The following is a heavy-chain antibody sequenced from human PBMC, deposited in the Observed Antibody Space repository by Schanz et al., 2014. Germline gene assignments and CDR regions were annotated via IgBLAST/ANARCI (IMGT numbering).Heavy chain of an antibody. CDR1: GFTFSDYY. J-gene: IGHJ4*02. D-gene: IGHD3-10*01. CDR2: ISGSGGST. V-gene: IGHV3-11*04. Sequence: QVQLVESGGSLVKPGGSLRLSCAASGFTFSDYYMSWIRQAPGKGLEWVSAISGSGGSTYYADSVKGRFTMSRDNSKNTLYLQMNSLIAEDTAVYYCARANYRRKINFDYWGRGTLVTVSS. CDR3: ARANYRRKINFDY.